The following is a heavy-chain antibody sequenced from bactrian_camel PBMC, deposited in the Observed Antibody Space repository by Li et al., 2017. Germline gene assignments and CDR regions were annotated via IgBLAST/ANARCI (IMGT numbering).Heavy chain of an antibody. Sequence: QVQLVESGGGSVQAGGSLRLSCKASGYIYNIGCMAWFRQAPGKEREGVASIMRGNGKTNYADSVKGRFSISQDNARNTVYLQMSSLKPEDTAMYYCAAAARKISATVILQSTSYNYWGQGTQVTVS. V-gene: IGHV3S53*01. CDR3: AAAARKISATVILQSTSYNY. CDR2: IMRGNGKT. CDR1: GYIYNIGC. J-gene: IGHJ4*01. D-gene: IGHD2*01.